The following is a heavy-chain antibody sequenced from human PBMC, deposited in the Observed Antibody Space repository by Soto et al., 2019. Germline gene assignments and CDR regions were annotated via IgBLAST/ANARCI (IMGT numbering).Heavy chain of an antibody. V-gene: IGHV4-59*01. D-gene: IGHD6-6*01. J-gene: IGHJ4*02. CDR2: IYYSGST. CDR1: GGSISDFY. Sequence: SETLSLTCTVSGGSISDFYWSWIRQPPGKGLEWVGYIYYSGSTNYNPSLKSRVTISVDTSKNQFSLNLRSMSPADTAVYYCARVGGLAARTFDYWGPGTLVTVSS. CDR3: ARVGGLAARTFDY.